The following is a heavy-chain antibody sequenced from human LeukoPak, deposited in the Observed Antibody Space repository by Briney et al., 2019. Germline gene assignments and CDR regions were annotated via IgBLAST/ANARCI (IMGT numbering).Heavy chain of an antibody. J-gene: IGHJ4*02. V-gene: IGHV4-30-2*01. CDR2: IYHSGST. CDR3: ARGGYGGNSEGFDY. CDR1: GGSISSGGYS. D-gene: IGHD4-23*01. Sequence: SQTLSLTCAVSGGSISSGGYSWSWIRQPPGKGLERIGYIYHSGSTYYNPSLKSRVTISVDRSKNQFSLKLSSVTAADTAVYYCARGGYGGNSEGFDYWGQGTLVTVSS.